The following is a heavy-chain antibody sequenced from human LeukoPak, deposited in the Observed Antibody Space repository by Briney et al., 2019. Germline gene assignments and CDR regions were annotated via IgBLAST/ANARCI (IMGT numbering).Heavy chain of an antibody. V-gene: IGHV4-61*05. CDR2: IYYSGST. CDR3: ARQGIVVVPARIFDY. D-gene: IGHD2-2*01. Sequence: PSETLSLTCTVSGGSITSRTYYWGWIRQPPGKGLEWIGYIYYSGSTNYNPSLKSRIAISVDRSKNQFSLKLSSVTAADTAVYYCARQGIVVVPARIFDYWGQGTLVTVSS. CDR1: GGSITSRTYY. J-gene: IGHJ4*02.